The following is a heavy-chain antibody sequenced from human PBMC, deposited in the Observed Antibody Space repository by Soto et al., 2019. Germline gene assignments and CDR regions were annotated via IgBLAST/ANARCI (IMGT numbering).Heavy chain of an antibody. CDR1: GFSLTSTAVG. CDR3: AHGSGWLSDY. CDR2: IYWDDDN. D-gene: IGHD6-19*01. V-gene: IGHV2-5*02. Sequence: QITLKESGPTLVKPTQTLTLTCTFSGFSLTSTAVGVNWIRQPPGKALEWLALIYWDDDNQYSPSLKSRLSITKDTSKNQVVLTMTNMDPVDTATYYCAHGSGWLSDYWGPGTLVTVSS. J-gene: IGHJ4*02.